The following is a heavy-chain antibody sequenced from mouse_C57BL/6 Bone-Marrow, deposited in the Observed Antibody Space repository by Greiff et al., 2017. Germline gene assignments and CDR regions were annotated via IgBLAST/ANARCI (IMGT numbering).Heavy chain of an antibody. CDR1: GFPFSDYA. V-gene: IGHV5-17*01. J-gene: IGHJ2*01. D-gene: IGHD2-4*01. CDR2: ISSGSSTI. CDR3: AREMITTTDGYFDY. Sequence: EVQLLESGGGLVKPGGSLTLSCAASGFPFSDYAMHWVRQAPEKGLDWVAYISSGSSTISSASPVTVRFNISRDNAKNTLFLQMTSLRSEDTAMYYCAREMITTTDGYFDYWGQGTTLTGAS.